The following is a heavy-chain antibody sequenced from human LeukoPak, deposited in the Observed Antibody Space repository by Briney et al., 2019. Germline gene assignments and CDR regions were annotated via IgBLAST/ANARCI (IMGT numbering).Heavy chain of an antibody. CDR2: IRSDGSNK. CDR3: TTYGDYEYVSWFDP. D-gene: IGHD4-17*01. J-gene: IGHJ5*02. V-gene: IGHV3-30*02. Sequence: AGGSLRLSCAASGFTFGSYGMHWVRQAPGKGLEWVTFIRSDGSNKYYADSVKGRFTISRDNSKNTLYLQMNTLIADDTAVYYCTTYGDYEYVSWFDPWGQGTLVTVSS. CDR1: GFTFGSYG.